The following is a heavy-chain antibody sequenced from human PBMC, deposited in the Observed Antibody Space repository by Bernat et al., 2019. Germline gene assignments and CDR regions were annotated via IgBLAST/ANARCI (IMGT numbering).Heavy chain of an antibody. CDR2: ISYDGSNK. J-gene: IGHJ4*02. V-gene: IGHV3-30*18. Sequence: QVQLVESGGGVVQPGRSLRLSCAASGFTFSSYGMHWVRQAPGKGLEWVAVISYDGSNKYYAESVKGRFTISRDNSKNTLYLQMNSLGAEDTAVYYCAKDRGGVAYYFDYWGQGTLVTVSS. CDR3: AKDRGGVAYYFDY. D-gene: IGHD3-16*01. CDR1: GFTFSSYG.